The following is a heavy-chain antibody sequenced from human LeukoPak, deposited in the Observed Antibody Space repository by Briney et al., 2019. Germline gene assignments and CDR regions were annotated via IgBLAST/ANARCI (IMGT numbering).Heavy chain of an antibody. CDR2: IYYSGST. CDR3: ARQGSWFDP. Sequence: KPSETLSLTCTVSGGSISSYYWSWIRQPPGKGLEWIGSIYYSGSTYYNPSLKSRVTISVDTSKNQFSLKLSSVTAADTAVYYCARQGSWFDPWGQGTLVTVSS. CDR1: GGSISSYY. D-gene: IGHD2-15*01. J-gene: IGHJ5*02. V-gene: IGHV4-39*01.